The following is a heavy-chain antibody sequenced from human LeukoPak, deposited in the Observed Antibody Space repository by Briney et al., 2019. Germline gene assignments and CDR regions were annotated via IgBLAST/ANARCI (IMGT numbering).Heavy chain of an antibody. CDR1: GGSISSGGYY. D-gene: IGHD3-22*01. Sequence: NPSETLSLTCTVSGGSISSGGYYWSWIRQPPGKGLEWIGEIYHSGSTNYNPSLKSRVTISVDRSKNQFSLKLTSVTAADTAVYFCARDRAYDPSQPPLWGQGTLVTVSS. CDR3: ARDRAYDPSQPPL. J-gene: IGHJ4*02. CDR2: IYHSGST. V-gene: IGHV4-39*07.